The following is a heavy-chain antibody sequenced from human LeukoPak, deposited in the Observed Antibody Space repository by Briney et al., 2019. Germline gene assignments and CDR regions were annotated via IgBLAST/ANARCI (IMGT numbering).Heavy chain of an antibody. J-gene: IGHJ4*02. CDR3: ASYSSGWYDYFDY. CDR1: GGSFGGYY. CDR2: INHSGST. D-gene: IGHD6-19*01. Sequence: SETLSLTCAVYGGSFGGYYWSWIRQPPGKGLEWIGEINHSGSTNYNPSLKSRVTISVDTSKNQFSLKLSSVTAADTAVYYCASYSSGWYDYFDYWGQGTLVTVSS. V-gene: IGHV4-34*01.